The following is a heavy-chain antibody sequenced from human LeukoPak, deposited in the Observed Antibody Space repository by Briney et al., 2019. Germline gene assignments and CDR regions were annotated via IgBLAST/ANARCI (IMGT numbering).Heavy chain of an antibody. V-gene: IGHV2-5*02. D-gene: IGHD4-23*01. J-gene: IGHJ4*02. CDR1: GFSLSTSGVG. CDR3: AHGTTVVTCDY. Sequence: SGPTLVKPTQTLTLTCTFSGFSLSTSGVGVGWIRQPSGKALEWLALIYWDVDKRYSQTLKSRLSLSKYAPKNQVVLTMTNMDPVDTATYYCAHGTTVVTCDYWGQGTLVTVSS. CDR2: IYWDVDK.